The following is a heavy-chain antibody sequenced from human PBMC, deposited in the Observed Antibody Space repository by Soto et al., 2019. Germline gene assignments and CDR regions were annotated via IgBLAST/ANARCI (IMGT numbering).Heavy chain of an antibody. J-gene: IGHJ4*02. V-gene: IGHV3-73*01. CDR3: TRLAAAGGIDC. CDR2: VRNKGNNYET. Sequence: PGGSLRLSCAASGFTFSGSAMHWVRQASGKGLEWVGRVRNKGNNYETAFAASVKGRFSIFRDDSKNTVYLQMNSLTTEDTAVYYCTRLAAAGGIDCWGQGTLVTV. D-gene: IGHD6-13*01. CDR1: GFTFSGSA.